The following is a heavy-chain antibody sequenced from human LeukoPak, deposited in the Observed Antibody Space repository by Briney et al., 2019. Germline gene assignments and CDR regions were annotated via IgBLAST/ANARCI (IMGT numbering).Heavy chain of an antibody. CDR1: RGSISSHY. Sequence: SETLSHTPTVSRGSISSHYGSCIGQPPGKGLEWIGYIYYSGSTNYNPSLKSRATISVDTSKNQFSLKLSSVTAADTAVYYCARRSMTTVNPDYDFYRQVGRKGTRVSVSS. CDR2: IYYSGST. CDR3: ARRSMTTVNPDYDFYRQV. V-gene: IGHV4-59*08. J-gene: IGHJ6*03. D-gene: IGHD4-11*01.